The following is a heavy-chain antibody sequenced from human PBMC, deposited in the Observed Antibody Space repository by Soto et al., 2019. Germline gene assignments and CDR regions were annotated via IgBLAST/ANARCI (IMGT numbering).Heavy chain of an antibody. CDR2: IYYSGST. Sequence: SETPSLTCTVSGGSISSGDYYWSWIRQPPGKGLEWIGYIYYSGSTYYNPSLKSRVTISVDTSKNQFSLKLTSVTAADTAVYYCARDKITGLFDYWGQGTLVTVSS. CDR3: ARDKITGLFDY. V-gene: IGHV4-30-4*01. J-gene: IGHJ4*02. D-gene: IGHD2-8*02. CDR1: GGSISSGDYY.